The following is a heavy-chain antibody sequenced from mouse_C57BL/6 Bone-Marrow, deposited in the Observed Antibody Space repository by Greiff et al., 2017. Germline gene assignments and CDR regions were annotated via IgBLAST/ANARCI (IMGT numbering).Heavy chain of an antibody. Sequence: DVMLVESGPGLAKPSQTLSLTCSVTGYSITSDYWNWIRKFPGNKLEYMGYISYSGSTYYNPSLKSRISITRDTSKNQYYLQLNSVTTEDTATYXCARNYYGRGYFDYWGQGTTLTVSS. D-gene: IGHD1-1*01. CDR1: GYSITSDY. V-gene: IGHV3-8*01. CDR3: ARNYYGRGYFDY. J-gene: IGHJ2*01. CDR2: ISYSGST.